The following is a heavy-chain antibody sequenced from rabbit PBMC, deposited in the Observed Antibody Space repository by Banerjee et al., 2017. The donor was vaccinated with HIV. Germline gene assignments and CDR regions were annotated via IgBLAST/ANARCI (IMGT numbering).Heavy chain of an antibody. CDR1: GFDFSSGYV. CDR3: TRGDVGDGYALTL. J-gene: IGHJ6*01. V-gene: IGHV1S40*01. D-gene: IGHD6-1*01. CDR2: INVGDGNI. Sequence: QSLEESGGGLVKPGASLTLTCTASGFDFSSGYVVCWVRQAPGKGPEWIGCINVGDGNIAYASWAKGRFTISKTSSTTVTLQLTSLTAADTATYFCTRGDVGDGYALTLWGPGTLVTVS.